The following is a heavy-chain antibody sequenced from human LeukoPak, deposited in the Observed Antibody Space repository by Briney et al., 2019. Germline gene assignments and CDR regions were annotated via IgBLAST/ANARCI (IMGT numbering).Heavy chain of an antibody. Sequence: GGSLRLSCAASGFTFSSYAMSWVRQAPGKGLEWVSAISGSGGSTYYADSVKGRFTISRDNSKNTLYLQMNSLRAEDTAVYYCAKDRRITIFGVVADAFDIWGQGTMVTVSS. D-gene: IGHD3-3*01. V-gene: IGHV3-23*01. CDR3: AKDRRITIFGVVADAFDI. CDR2: ISGSGGST. J-gene: IGHJ3*02. CDR1: GFTFSSYA.